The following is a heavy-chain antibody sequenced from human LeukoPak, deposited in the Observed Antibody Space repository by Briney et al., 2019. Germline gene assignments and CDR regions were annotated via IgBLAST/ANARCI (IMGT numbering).Heavy chain of an antibody. Sequence: ASVKVSCTASGVTFSSYAISWVPQAPGQGLESMGRIIPTLCIENYAQKFQGRVTITADKSTSTAYMELSSLRSEDTAVYYCARESESGYDTCWGQGTLVTVSS. CDR1: GVTFSSYA. D-gene: IGHD5-12*01. J-gene: IGHJ4*02. CDR3: ARESESGYDTC. CDR2: IIPTLCIE. V-gene: IGHV1-69*04.